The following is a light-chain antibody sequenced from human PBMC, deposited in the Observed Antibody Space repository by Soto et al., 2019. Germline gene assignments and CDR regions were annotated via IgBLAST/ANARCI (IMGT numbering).Light chain of an antibody. CDR3: GTWDSALSAWV. CDR2: QND. V-gene: IGLV1-51*02. J-gene: IGLJ3*02. CDR1: SSNIGANF. Sequence: QSVLTQPPSVSAAPGQKVTISCSGGSSNIGANFVSWYQHLPGTAPQLLIYQNDKRPSGIPDRFSGSKSGTSATLGITGRQTGDETDYYCGTWDSALSAWVFGGGTKVTVL.